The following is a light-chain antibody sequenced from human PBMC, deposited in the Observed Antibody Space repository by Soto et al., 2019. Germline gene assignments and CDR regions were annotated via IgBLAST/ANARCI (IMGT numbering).Light chain of an antibody. V-gene: IGKV3-20*01. CDR2: RSS. J-gene: IGKJ1*01. Sequence: EIVLTQSPGTLSLSPWERATLSCRASQSVSSNYLAWYQHKPGQAPRLLIYRSSSRATGIPDRFSGSGSGTDFTLTISRLEPEDFVVYYCQQYGRSPTFGQGTKVDIK. CDR3: QQYGRSPT. CDR1: QSVSSNY.